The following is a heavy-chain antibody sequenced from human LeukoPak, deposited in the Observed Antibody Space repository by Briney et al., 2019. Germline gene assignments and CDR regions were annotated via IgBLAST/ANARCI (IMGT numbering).Heavy chain of an antibody. V-gene: IGHV6-1*01. J-gene: IGHJ4*02. D-gene: IGHD3-10*01. CDR1: GDSVSSNSAA. CDR3: ARVTDYYGSGSYYNSYLFFDY. CDR2: TYYRSKWYN. Sequence: SQTLSLTCAISGDSVSSNSAAWNWIRQSPSRGLEWLGRTYYRSKWYNDYAVSVKSRITINPDTSKNQLSLQLNSVTPEDTAVYYCARVTDYYGSGSYYNSYLFFDYWGQGTLVTVSS.